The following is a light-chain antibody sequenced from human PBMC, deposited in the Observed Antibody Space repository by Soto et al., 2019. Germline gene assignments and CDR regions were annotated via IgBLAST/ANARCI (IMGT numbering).Light chain of an antibody. CDR3: SSYTSSSTVV. Sequence: QSALTQPASVSGSPGQSITISCTGTSRDVGGYSYVSWYQQHPGKAPKLMIYDVSNQPSGVSNRFSGSKSGNTASLTISGLQAEDEADYYCSSYTSSSTVVFGGGTKLTVL. J-gene: IGLJ2*01. V-gene: IGLV2-14*01. CDR2: DVS. CDR1: SRDVGGYSY.